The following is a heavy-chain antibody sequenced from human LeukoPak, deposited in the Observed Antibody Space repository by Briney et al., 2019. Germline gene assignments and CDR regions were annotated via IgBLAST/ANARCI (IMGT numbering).Heavy chain of an antibody. CDR1: GGSISSSSYY. CDR2: IYYSGST. Sequence: SETLSLTCTVSGGSISSSSYYWGWIRQPPGKGLEWIGSIYYSGSTYYNPSLKSRVTISVDTSKNQFSLKLSSVTAADTAVYYCAINFDFWSGHSYWGQGTLVTVSS. CDR3: AINFDFWSGHSY. J-gene: IGHJ4*02. D-gene: IGHD3-3*01. V-gene: IGHV4-39*01.